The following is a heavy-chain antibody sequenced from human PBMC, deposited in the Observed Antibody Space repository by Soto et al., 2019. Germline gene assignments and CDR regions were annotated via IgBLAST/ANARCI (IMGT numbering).Heavy chain of an antibody. V-gene: IGHV3-30*18. CDR1: GFTFSSYG. CDR3: AKDRGSSSSFFDY. D-gene: IGHD6-6*01. CDR2: ISYDGSNE. Sequence: QVQLVESGGGVVQPGRSLRLSCAASGFTFSSYGMHWVRQAPGKGLEWVAIISYDGSNEYCADSVKGRFTISRDNSKNTLYLQMNSLRAEDTAVYYCAKDRGSSSSFFDYWGQGTLVNVSS. J-gene: IGHJ4*02.